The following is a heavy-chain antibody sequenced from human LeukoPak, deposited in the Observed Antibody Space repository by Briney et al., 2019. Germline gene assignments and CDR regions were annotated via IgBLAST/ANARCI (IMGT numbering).Heavy chain of an antibody. CDR1: GFTFGDYV. V-gene: IGHV3-49*03. CDR3: TRALPGYDACDI. CDR2: IRSKAYGGTT. J-gene: IGHJ3*02. D-gene: IGHD2-15*01. Sequence: GGSLRLSCTASGFTFGDYVMSWFRQAPGKGLEWVGFIRSKAYGGTTEYAASVKGRFTISRDDSKSIAYLQMNSLKTEDTAVYYCTRALPGYDACDIWGQGTMVTVSS.